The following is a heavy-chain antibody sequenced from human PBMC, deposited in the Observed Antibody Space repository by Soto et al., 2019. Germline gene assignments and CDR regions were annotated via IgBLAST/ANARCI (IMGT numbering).Heavy chain of an antibody. V-gene: IGHV1-69*01. J-gene: IGHJ6*02. CDR3: AREVPAAMGYYYYGMDV. D-gene: IGHD2-2*01. CDR2: IIPIFGTA. Sequence: APGQGLEWMGGIIPIFGTANYAQKFQGRVTITADESTSTAYMELSSLRSEDTAVYYCAREVPAAMGYYYYGMDVWGQGTTVTVSS.